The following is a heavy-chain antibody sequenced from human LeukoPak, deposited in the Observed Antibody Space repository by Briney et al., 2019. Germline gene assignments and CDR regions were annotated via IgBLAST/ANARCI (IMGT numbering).Heavy chain of an antibody. J-gene: IGHJ3*02. V-gene: IGHV4-34*01. CDR3: ARIDIVVVPAAISGAFDI. CDR1: GGSFSGYY. Sequence: SETLSLTCAVYGGSFSGYYWSWIRQPPGKGLEWIGSIYHSGSTYYNPSLKSRVTISVDTSKNQFSLKLSSVTAADTAVYYCARIDIVVVPAAISGAFDIWGQGTMVTVSS. D-gene: IGHD2-2*01. CDR2: IYHSGST.